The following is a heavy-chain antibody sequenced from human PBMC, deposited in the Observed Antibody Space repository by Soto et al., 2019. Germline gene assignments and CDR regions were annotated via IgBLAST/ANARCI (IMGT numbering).Heavy chain of an antibody. CDR3: AREGDSRGWYHY. V-gene: IGHV3-21*01. CDR2: ISGSGTYI. CDR1: GFTFSSYS. Sequence: EVQLVESGGGLVKPGGSLRLSCAASGFTFSSYSMTWVRQAPGKGLEWVSSISGSGTYIYYADSMKGRFTISRDNAKNSLFLQMNSLKAEDTAVYYCAREGDSRGWYHYWGQGTLVTASS. J-gene: IGHJ4*02. D-gene: IGHD6-19*01.